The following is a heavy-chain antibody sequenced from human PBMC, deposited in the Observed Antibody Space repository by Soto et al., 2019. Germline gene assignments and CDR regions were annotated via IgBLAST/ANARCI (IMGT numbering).Heavy chain of an antibody. CDR1: GGSISTYNYY. Sequence: SETLSLTCAVSGGSISTYNYYWGWIRQPPGKVLEWIGSIDYSGSPYYNPSLKSRGTISVDASKNQFSLRVSSGTAADTAVYYCARRRTSYGMDVWGQGTTVTVS. V-gene: IGHV4-39*01. J-gene: IGHJ6*02. CDR2: IDYSGSP. CDR3: ARRRTSYGMDV.